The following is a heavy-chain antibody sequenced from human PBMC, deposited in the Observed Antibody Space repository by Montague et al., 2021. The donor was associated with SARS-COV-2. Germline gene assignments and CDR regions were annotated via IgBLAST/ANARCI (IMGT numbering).Heavy chain of an antibody. CDR3: ARGTGPRSITLFGVIISGHVFDI. Sequence: SQTLSLTCSVSGDSITNHYWSWIRQPAGKGLEWIGRMHFTGKTNLSPFFSSRLTMSADTSKNQFSLKLSSVTAADTAVYYCARGTGPRSITLFGVIISGHVFDIWGQGTMVTVSS. J-gene: IGHJ3*02. V-gene: IGHV4-4*07. D-gene: IGHD3-3*01. CDR2: MHFTGKT. CDR1: GDSITNHY.